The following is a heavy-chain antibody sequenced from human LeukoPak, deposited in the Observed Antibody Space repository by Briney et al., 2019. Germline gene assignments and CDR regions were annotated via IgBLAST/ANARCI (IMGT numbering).Heavy chain of an antibody. CDR1: GFTFSSYA. J-gene: IGHJ4*02. Sequence: GRSLRLSCAASGFTFSSYAMHWVRQAPGKGLEWVAVISYDGSNKYYADSVKGRFTISRDNSKNFLYLQMNSLRAEDTALYYCAKDGGGYSYTNRGWLQPPGYFDYWGQGTLVTVSS. D-gene: IGHD5-18*01. CDR3: AKDGGGYSYTNRGWLQPPGYFDY. V-gene: IGHV3-30*04. CDR2: ISYDGSNK.